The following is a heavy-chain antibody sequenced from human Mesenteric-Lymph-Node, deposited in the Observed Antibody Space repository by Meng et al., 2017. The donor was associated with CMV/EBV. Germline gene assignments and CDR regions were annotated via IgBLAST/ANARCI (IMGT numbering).Heavy chain of an antibody. V-gene: IGHV1-18*01. CDR3: ATATGGAGSYVDY. CDR2: VSAYSGKA. D-gene: IGHD3-10*01. Sequence: CKTSGYMFTYYVMTWLRQAPGQGPEWLGLVSAYSGKAPYAQKIQDRVTLTSDRSTNTAYMELRSLTSDDTAMYYCATATGGAGSYVDYWGQGTLVTVSS. J-gene: IGHJ4*02. CDR1: GYMFTYYV.